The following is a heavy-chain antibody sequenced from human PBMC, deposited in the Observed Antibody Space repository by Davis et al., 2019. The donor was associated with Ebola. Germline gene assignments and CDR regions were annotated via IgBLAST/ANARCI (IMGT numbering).Heavy chain of an antibody. CDR1: GGSISSGDYY. CDR3: AREVGWFGELLFLGIIDY. Sequence: MPSETLSLTCTVSGGSISSGDYYWSWIRQPPGKGLEWIGYIYYSGSTYYNPSLKSRVTISVDTSKNQFSLKLSSVTAADTAVYYCAREVGWFGELLFLGIIDYWGQGTLVTVSP. CDR2: IYYSGST. J-gene: IGHJ4*02. D-gene: IGHD3-10*01. V-gene: IGHV4-30-4*01.